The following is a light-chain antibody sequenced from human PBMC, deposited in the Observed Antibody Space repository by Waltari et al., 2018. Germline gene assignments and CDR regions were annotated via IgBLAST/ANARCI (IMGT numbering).Light chain of an antibody. V-gene: IGKV3-15*01. CDR1: QSVNSN. J-gene: IGKJ4*01. CDR2: GAS. Sequence: EIVMTQSPATLSVSPGDRATLSCRASQSVNSNLAWYQQKPGQAPRLLIYGASTRATGIPARFSGGGSGTEVTLTISSLQSEDFAVYYCQQYNNWPPLTFGGGTKVEIK. CDR3: QQYNNWPPLT.